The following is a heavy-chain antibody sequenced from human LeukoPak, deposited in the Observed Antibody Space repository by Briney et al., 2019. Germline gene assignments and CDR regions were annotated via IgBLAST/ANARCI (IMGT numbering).Heavy chain of an antibody. J-gene: IGHJ4*02. CDR2: ISGSGGST. CDR1: GFSSSSYA. CDR3: AKGKFYYDILTGYYSPELDY. V-gene: IGHV3-23*01. D-gene: IGHD3-9*01. Sequence: GGSLRLSCAASGFSSSSYAMSWVRQAPGKGLEWVSAISGSGGSTYYADSVKGRFTISRDNSKNTLYLQMNGLRAEDTAVYYCAKGKFYYDILTGYYSPELDYWGQGTLVTVSS.